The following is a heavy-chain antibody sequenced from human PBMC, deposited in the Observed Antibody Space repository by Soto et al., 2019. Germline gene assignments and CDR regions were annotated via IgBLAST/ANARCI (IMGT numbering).Heavy chain of an antibody. Sequence: SETLSLTCIVSGGSISSNYWSWIRQPPGKGLEWIGYIYYTGTTNSNPSLKNRVIISVDTSKNQFSLKLSSVTAADTAVYYCARSYPNTIFGVVPSRGLDVWGQGTTVT. D-gene: IGHD3-3*01. CDR2: IYYTGTT. CDR1: GGSISSNY. J-gene: IGHJ6*02. CDR3: ARSYPNTIFGVVPSRGLDV. V-gene: IGHV4-59*01.